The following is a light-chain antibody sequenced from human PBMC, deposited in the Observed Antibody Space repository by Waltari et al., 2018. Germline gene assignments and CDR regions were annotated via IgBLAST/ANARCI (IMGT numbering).Light chain of an antibody. CDR3: QQYYSTPLT. Sequence: DIVMTQSPDSLAVSLGERATINCKSSQSILYSSINKNYLAWYQQKPGQPPNLLIYWASTRESGVPDRVSGSGSGTDFTLTISSLQAEDVAVYYCQQYYSTPLTFGGGTKVEIK. J-gene: IGKJ4*01. CDR1: QSILYSSINKNY. V-gene: IGKV4-1*01. CDR2: WAS.